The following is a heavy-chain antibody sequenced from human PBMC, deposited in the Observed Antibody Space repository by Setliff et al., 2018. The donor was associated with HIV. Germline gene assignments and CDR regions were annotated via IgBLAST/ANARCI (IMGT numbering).Heavy chain of an antibody. V-gene: IGHV4-61*03. CDR1: GGSFIGSSFQ. D-gene: IGHD2-21*02. Sequence: SETLSLTCNVSGGSFIGSSFQSTWIRQAPGRGLEWIADIAYSGTTMYTNYNPSLESRVTLSLDTSRNLFSLRLASVTAADTAVYYCARQTATGTSATFDSWGQGSLVTVSS. CDR3: ARQTATGTSATFDS. J-gene: IGHJ4*02. CDR2: IAYSGTTMYT.